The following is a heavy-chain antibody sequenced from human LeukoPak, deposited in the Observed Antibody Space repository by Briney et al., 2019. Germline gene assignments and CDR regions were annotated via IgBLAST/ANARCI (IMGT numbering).Heavy chain of an antibody. D-gene: IGHD5-18*01. CDR2: IIPIFGTA. Sequence: SVKVSCKASGGTFSSYAISWVRQAPGQGLEWMGGIIPIFGTANYAQKFQGIVTITADESTSTAYMELRSLRSDDTAVYYCARDQGVWRTAFDYWGQGTLVTVSS. J-gene: IGHJ4*02. CDR3: ARDQGVWRTAFDY. V-gene: IGHV1-69*01. CDR1: GGTFSSYA.